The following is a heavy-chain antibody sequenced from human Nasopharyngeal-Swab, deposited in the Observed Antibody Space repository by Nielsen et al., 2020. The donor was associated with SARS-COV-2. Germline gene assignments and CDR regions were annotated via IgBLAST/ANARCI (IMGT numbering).Heavy chain of an antibody. Sequence: GESLKISCAASGFTFSSYGMHWVRQAPGKGLEWVAVISYDGSNKYYADSVKGRFTISRDNSKNTLYLQMNSLRAEDTAVYYCTTDLHDYGDYDYWGQGTLVTVSS. CDR2: ISYDGSNK. CDR1: GFTFSSYG. V-gene: IGHV3-30*03. D-gene: IGHD4-17*01. J-gene: IGHJ4*02. CDR3: TTDLHDYGDYDY.